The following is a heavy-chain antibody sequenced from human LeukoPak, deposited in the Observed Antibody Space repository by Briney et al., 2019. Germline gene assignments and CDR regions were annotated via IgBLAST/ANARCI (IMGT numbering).Heavy chain of an antibody. J-gene: IGHJ4*02. D-gene: IGHD6-19*01. V-gene: IGHV1-18*01. CDR1: GYTFTSYG. CDR2: ISAYNGNT. Sequence: ASVKVSCKASGYTFTSYGISWVRQAPGQGLEWMGWISAYNGNTNYAQKLQGRVTMTTDTSTSTAYMELRSLRSDDTAVYYCARDSSGWYYFDYWGQGALVTVSS. CDR3: ARDSSGWYYFDY.